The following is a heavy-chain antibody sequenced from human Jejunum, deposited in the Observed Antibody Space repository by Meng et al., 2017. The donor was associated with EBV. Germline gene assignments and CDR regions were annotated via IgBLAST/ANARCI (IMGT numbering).Heavy chain of an antibody. CDR1: GGSFSDYY. Sequence: QGQRQQWGAGLLKPSETLSLTCAVYGGSFSDYYWTWIRQPPGKGLEWIGEINHGGGAIYNPSLKSRVTISVDTSKNQFSLKLSSVTAADTAVYYCARLGGYASGTYYPIDPWGQGTLVTVSS. CDR2: INHGGGA. V-gene: IGHV4-34*01. CDR3: ARLGGYASGTYYPIDP. J-gene: IGHJ5*02. D-gene: IGHD3-10*01.